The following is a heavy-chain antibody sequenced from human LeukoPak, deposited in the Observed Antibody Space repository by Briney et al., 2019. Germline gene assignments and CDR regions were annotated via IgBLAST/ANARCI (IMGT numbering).Heavy chain of an antibody. D-gene: IGHD3-10*01. Sequence: GGSLRLSCAASGFTFSTYSMNWVRQAPGKGLEWVSYISYSSSTISYADSVKGRFTISRDNAKNSLYLQMNSLRAEDTAIYYCAKGVLPTGFDYWGQGTLVTVSS. CDR3: AKGVLPTGFDY. V-gene: IGHV3-48*01. CDR1: GFTFSTYS. J-gene: IGHJ4*02. CDR2: ISYSSSTI.